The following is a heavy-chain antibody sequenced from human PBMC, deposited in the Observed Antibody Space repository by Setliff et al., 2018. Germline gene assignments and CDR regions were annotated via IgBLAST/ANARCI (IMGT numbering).Heavy chain of an antibody. V-gene: IGHV1-69*10. D-gene: IGHD3-16*02. CDR1: GGTFSSYA. J-gene: IGHJ4*02. CDR2: IIPILGIA. Sequence: GASVKVSCKASGGTFSSYAISWVRQAPGQGLEWMGGIIPILGIANYAQKFQGRATITADESTSTAYMELSSLRSEDTAVYYCASRDYVWGSYRPTTYNYWGQGTLVTVSS. CDR3: ASRDYVWGSYRPTTYNY.